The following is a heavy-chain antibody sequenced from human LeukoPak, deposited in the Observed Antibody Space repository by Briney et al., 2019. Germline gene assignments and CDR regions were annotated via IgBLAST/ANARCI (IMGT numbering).Heavy chain of an antibody. J-gene: IGHJ4*02. V-gene: IGHV3-53*01. D-gene: IGHD5-18*01. CDR3: TRGHAAMGDY. CDR1: DFTVISNY. CDR2: IHSNDDR. Sequence: GGSLRLSCAASDFTVISNYMTWVRQDPGKGLECLTDIHSNDDRYCAASVKGRLTISRDTSNPMLDLQMNSLRAEDTAVDFCTRGHAAMGDYWGQGALVTVSS.